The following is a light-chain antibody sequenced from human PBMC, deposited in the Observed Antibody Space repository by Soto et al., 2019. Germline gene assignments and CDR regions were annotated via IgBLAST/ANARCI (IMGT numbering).Light chain of an antibody. Sequence: QSVLTQPPSVSAAPGQTVTISCSGSSSNIGNNYVSWYQQVPGTAPKLLIYDNNKRPSGIPDRFSGSKSGTSATLGITGLQTGDEADYYCGTWNSSLSAGVVFGGGTKLTVL. J-gene: IGLJ2*01. V-gene: IGLV1-51*01. CDR1: SSNIGNNY. CDR3: GTWNSSLSAGVV. CDR2: DNN.